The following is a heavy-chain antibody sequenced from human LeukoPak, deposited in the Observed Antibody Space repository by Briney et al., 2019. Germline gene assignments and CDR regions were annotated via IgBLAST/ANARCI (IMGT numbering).Heavy chain of an antibody. Sequence: GGSLRLSCAASGFTFSSYGIHWVRQAPGKGLEWVANIKEDGSDKYYVDFVRGRFTISRDNAKNSLYLQMNSLRAEDTAVYYCARGRSSSGSMNEYWGQGTLVTVSS. D-gene: IGHD3-10*01. CDR2: IKEDGSDK. J-gene: IGHJ4*02. CDR3: ARGRSSSGSMNEY. CDR1: GFTFSSYG. V-gene: IGHV3-7*02.